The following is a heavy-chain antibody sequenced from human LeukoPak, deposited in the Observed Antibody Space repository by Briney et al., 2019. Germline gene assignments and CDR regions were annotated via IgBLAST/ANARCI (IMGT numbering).Heavy chain of an antibody. CDR2: IYYSGST. V-gene: IGHV4-61*08. CDR1: GGSISSGGYY. D-gene: IGHD4-23*01. J-gene: IGHJ4*02. Sequence: PSETLSLTCTVSGGSISSGGYYWSWIRQPPGKGLEWIGYIYYSGSTNYSPSLKSRVTISVDTSKNQFSLQLSSVTAADTAVYYCASYDSAGKGRVFDYWGQGTLVTVSS. CDR3: ASYDSAGKGRVFDY.